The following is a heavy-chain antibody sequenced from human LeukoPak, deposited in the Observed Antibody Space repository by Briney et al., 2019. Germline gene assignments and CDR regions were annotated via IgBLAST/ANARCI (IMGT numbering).Heavy chain of an antibody. V-gene: IGHV4-30-2*01. CDR1: GGSIGSGGYS. CDR3: ARDAHSGYVYYFDP. CDR2: IYHSGST. D-gene: IGHD5-12*01. Sequence: SETLSLTCAVSGGSIGSGGYSWSWIRQPPGKGLEWIGYIYHSGSTYYSPSLESRVTISLDRSKNQFSLKLSSVTAADTAVYYCARDAHSGYVYYFDPWGQGILVTVSS. J-gene: IGHJ5*02.